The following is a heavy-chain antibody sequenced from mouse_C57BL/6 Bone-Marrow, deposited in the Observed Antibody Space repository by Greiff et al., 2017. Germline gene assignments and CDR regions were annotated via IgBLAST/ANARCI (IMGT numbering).Heavy chain of an antibody. D-gene: IGHD1-1*01. CDR3: AREDYDGRTVDY. V-gene: IGHV1-7*01. J-gene: IGHJ2*01. Sequence: VQLQQSGAELAKPGASVKLSCKASGYTFTSYWMHWVKQRPGQGLEWIGNINPSSGYTKYNQKFKDKATLTVDKSSSTAYMQLSSLTSEDSAVYYCAREDYDGRTVDYWGQGTTLTVSS. CDR1: GYTFTSYW. CDR2: INPSSGYT.